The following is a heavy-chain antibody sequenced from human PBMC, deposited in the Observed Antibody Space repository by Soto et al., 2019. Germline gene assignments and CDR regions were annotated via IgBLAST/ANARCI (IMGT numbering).Heavy chain of an antibody. J-gene: IGHJ6*03. V-gene: IGHV3-21*01. CDR2: ISSSSSYI. CDR1: GFTFSSYS. CDR3: ARPGHYYYSDMDV. Sequence: EVQLVESGGGLVKPGGSLRLSCAASGFTFSSYSMNWVRQAPGKGLEWVSSISSSSSYIYYADSVKCRFTISRDNAKNSLYLQMNSLRAEDTAVYYCARPGHYYYSDMDVWGKATTVTASS.